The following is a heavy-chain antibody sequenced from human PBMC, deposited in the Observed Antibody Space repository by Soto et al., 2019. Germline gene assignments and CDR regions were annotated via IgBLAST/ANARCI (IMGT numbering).Heavy chain of an antibody. CDR2: IYYSGST. CDR1: GGSISRYF. V-gene: IGHV4-59*05. Sequence: SETLSLTCTVSGGSISRYFWSWIRQPPGRGLQWIGHIYYSGSTDYNPSLKSRVAISVDASKTHFSLRLNSVTAADAAVYYCATTEGVSDYYYGMDAWGQGTTVTFSS. CDR3: ATTEGVSDYYYGMDA. J-gene: IGHJ6*02. D-gene: IGHD4-17*01.